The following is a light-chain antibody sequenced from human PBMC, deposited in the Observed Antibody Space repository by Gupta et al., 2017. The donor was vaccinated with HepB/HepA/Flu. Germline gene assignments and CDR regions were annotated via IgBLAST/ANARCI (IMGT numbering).Light chain of an antibody. CDR3: QQDYSYSPT. CDR1: QSISSW. V-gene: IGKV1-5*03. Sequence: DIQMTQSPSTLSASVGDRVTITCRASQSISSWLAWYQQKPGKAPKLLIYKASSLESGVPSRFSGSGSGTXFTLTIXSLQPHDFATYYCQQDYSYSPTFGXGTKVEIK. CDR2: KAS. J-gene: IGKJ1*01.